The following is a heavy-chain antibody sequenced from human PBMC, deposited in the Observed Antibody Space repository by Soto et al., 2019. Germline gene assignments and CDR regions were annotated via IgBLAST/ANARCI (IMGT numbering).Heavy chain of an antibody. CDR2: ISAYNGNT. CDR1: GYTFRNYG. V-gene: IGHV1-18*01. D-gene: IGHD6-6*01. J-gene: IGHJ3*01. CDR3: SKERRQFVPNSDNFDV. Sequence: QVQLVQSGAELKKPGASVKVSCKASGYTFRNYGINWVRQAPGQGLEWMGWISAYNGNTKYAQKVQGQINIATDTPTSPGQQEVENLETGRPARYYRSKERRQFVPNSDNFDVWGQGTTVTVSA.